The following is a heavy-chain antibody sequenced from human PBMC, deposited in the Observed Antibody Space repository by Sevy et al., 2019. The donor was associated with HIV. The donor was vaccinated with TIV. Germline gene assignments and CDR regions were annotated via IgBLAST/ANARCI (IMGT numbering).Heavy chain of an antibody. J-gene: IGHJ4*02. CDR1: GFTFSSYR. D-gene: IGHD1-1*01. CDR2: ISSTRAYI. Sequence: GGSLRLSCAASGFTFSSYRMTWVRQAPGKGLEWVSCISSTRAYINYADSVKGRFTISRDNAKNLLYLQMDSLRAEDTAVYYCARAVLEMSTWRSDYWGQGTLVTVSS. CDR3: ARAVLEMSTWRSDY. V-gene: IGHV3-21*01.